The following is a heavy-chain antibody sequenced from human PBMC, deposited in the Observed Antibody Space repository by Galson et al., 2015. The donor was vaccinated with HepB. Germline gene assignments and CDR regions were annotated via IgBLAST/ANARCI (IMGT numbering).Heavy chain of an antibody. CDR1: GFSLSTSGVG. J-gene: IGHJ6*02. Sequence: PALVKPTQTLTLTCTFSGFSLSTSGVGVGWIRQPPGKALEWLALIYWDDDKRYSPSLKSRLTITKDTSKNQVVLTMTNMDPVDTATYYCAHSGMVRGVIITWSYYYGMDVWGQGTTVTVSS. V-gene: IGHV2-5*02. CDR3: AHSGMVRGVIITWSYYYGMDV. CDR2: IYWDDDK. D-gene: IGHD3-10*01.